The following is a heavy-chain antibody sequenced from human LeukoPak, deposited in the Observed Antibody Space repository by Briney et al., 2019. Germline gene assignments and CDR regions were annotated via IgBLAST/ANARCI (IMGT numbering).Heavy chain of an antibody. J-gene: IGHJ5*02. CDR3: ARGVIAAAGISDNWFDP. Sequence: PSETLSLTCAVYGGSFSGYYWSWIRQPPGKGLEWIGEINHSGSTNYNPSLKSRVTISVDTSKNQFSLKLSSVTAADTAVYYCARGVIAAAGISDNWFDPWGQGTLVTVSS. CDR1: GGSFSGYY. CDR2: INHSGST. D-gene: IGHD6-13*01. V-gene: IGHV4-34*01.